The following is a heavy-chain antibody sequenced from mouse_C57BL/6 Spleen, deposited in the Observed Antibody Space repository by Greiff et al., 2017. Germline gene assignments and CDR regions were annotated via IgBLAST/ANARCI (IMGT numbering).Heavy chain of an antibody. CDR3: ARGTTVVADFDY. V-gene: IGHV1-52*01. CDR1: GYTFTSYW. D-gene: IGHD1-1*01. Sequence: QVQLQQPGAELVRPGSSVKLSCKASGYTFTSYWMHWVKQRPIQGLEWIGNIDPSDSETHYNQKFKDKATLTVYKSSSTAYMQLSSLTSEDSAVYYCARGTTVVADFDYWGQGTTLTVSS. CDR2: IDPSDSET. J-gene: IGHJ2*01.